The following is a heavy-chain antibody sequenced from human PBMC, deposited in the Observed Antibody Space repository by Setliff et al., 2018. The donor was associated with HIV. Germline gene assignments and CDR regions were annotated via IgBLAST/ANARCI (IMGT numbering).Heavy chain of an antibody. CDR1: GGSISSYY. Sequence: SETLSLTCTVSGGSISSYYWSWIRQPPGKGLEWIGYIYYSGSTNYNPSLKSRITISVDTSKNQFSLKLRSVTAADTAVYYCARERGSGSLDAFDIWGHGTMVTVSS. CDR2: IYYSGST. J-gene: IGHJ3*02. CDR3: ARERGSGSLDAFDI. D-gene: IGHD3-10*01. V-gene: IGHV4-59*12.